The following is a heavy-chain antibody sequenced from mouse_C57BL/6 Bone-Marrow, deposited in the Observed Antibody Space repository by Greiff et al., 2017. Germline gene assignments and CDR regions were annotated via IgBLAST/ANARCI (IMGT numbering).Heavy chain of an antibody. D-gene: IGHD1-1*01. CDR3: ARKLDGSSLFDY. V-gene: IGHV3-8*01. CDR2: ISYSGST. J-gene: IGHJ2*01. Sequence: VQLQQSGPGLAKPSQTLSLTCSVTGYSITSAYWNWIRKFPGNKLEYIGYISYSGSTYYTPSLKSRISIPRDTSKNQYYLPLNSLTTEDTATYYCARKLDGSSLFDYWGQGTTLTVSS. CDR1: GYSITSAY.